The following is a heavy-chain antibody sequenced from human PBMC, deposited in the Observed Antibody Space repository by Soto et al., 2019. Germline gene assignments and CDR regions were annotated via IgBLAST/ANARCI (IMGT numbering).Heavy chain of an antibody. V-gene: IGHV3-48*02. D-gene: IGHD2-15*01. CDR2: ISTTSFTI. CDR1: GFSFSTYD. Sequence: GGSLRLSCVASGFSFSTYDMDWVRQAPGKAPEWIAHISTTSFTIYYADSVKGRFTISRDNVRNSLYLEMKSLRDEDTAVYYCARDRCFDGSCYSASDVWGQGIQVTVSS. J-gene: IGHJ4*02. CDR3: ARDRCFDGSCYSASDV.